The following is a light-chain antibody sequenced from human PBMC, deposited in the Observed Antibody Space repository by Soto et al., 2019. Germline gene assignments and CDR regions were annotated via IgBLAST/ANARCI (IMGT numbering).Light chain of an antibody. J-gene: IGLJ1*01. CDR1: RSDVGGYSY. CDR2: EVT. Sequence: QSALTQPASVSGSPGQSITISCTGTRSDVGGYSYVSWYQQHPGKAPKLIIYEVTKRPSGVSNRFSGSKSGNTASLTISGLQPEDEAYYSCSSFTDTNTPYVFGSGTKVTVL. CDR3: SSFTDTNTPYV. V-gene: IGLV2-14*01.